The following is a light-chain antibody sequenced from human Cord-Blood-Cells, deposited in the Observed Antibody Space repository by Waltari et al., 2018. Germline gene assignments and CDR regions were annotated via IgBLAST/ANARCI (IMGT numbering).Light chain of an antibody. Sequence: DIQMTQSPSTLSASVGDRVTITCRASQSISSWLAWYQQKPGKAPKLLIYKASSLESGVPSRFSGSGSVTEFTLTISSLQPDDFATYYYQQYNSYSHSFGQGTKLEIK. CDR3: QQYNSYSHS. CDR1: QSISSW. V-gene: IGKV1-5*03. CDR2: KAS. J-gene: IGKJ2*03.